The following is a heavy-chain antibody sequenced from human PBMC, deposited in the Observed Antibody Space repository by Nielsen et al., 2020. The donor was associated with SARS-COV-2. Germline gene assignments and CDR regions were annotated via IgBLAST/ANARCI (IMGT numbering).Heavy chain of an antibody. D-gene: IGHD2-21*02. V-gene: IGHV4-34*01. CDR2: INHSGST. CDR3: ARDPGATYCGGDCYLLEGGMDV. J-gene: IGHJ6*02. Sequence: WIRQPPGKGLEWIGEINHSGSTNYNPSLKSRVTISVDTSKNQFSLKLSSVTAADTAVYYCARDPGATYCGGDCYLLEGGMDVWGQGTTVTVSS.